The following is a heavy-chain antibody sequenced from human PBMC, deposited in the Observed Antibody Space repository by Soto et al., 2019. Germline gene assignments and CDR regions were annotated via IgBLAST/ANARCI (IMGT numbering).Heavy chain of an antibody. Sequence: VQLLESGGGLVQPGGSLRLSCAASGFTFTNYAMSWVRQAPGKGLEWVSALSGSGYSTYYADSVRGRFTISRDNSKTPLYLQMNSLRAEDTAVYYCAKMDFGTVDYWGQGTLVTVSS. CDR1: GFTFTNYA. CDR3: AKMDFGTVDY. D-gene: IGHD3-3*01. J-gene: IGHJ4*02. CDR2: LSGSGYST. V-gene: IGHV3-23*01.